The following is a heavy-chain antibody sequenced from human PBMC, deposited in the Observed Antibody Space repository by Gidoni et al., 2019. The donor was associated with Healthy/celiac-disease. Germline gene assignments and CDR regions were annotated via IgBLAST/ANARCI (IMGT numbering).Heavy chain of an antibody. CDR2: INAGNGNT. J-gene: IGHJ3*02. CDR1: GYTFTRYA. D-gene: IGHD3-22*01. Sequence: QVQLVQSGAEVTKPGASVTVSCKASGYTFTRYAMHWVRQAPGQRLEWMGWINAGNGNTKYSHKCQGRVTSTRDTSASTAYMELSSRRSEDTAVYYCASHDPNYYDSSGYWAAFDIWGQGTMVTVSS. V-gene: IGHV1-3*01. CDR3: ASHDPNYYDSSGYWAAFDI.